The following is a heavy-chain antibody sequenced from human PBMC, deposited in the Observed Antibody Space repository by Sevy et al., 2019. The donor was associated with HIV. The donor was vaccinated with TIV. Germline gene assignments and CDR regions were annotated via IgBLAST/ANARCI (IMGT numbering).Heavy chain of an antibody. V-gene: IGHV3-7*03. CDR1: GFTFSSYW. CDR3: ARDQTGYSSSWYYYYYGMDV. CDR2: IKQDGSEK. Sequence: GGSLRLSCAASGFTFSSYWMSWVRQAPGKGLEWEANIKQDGSEKYYVDSVKGRFTISRDNAKNSLYLQMNSLRAEDTAVYYCARDQTGYSSSWYYYYYGMDVWGQGTTVTVSS. D-gene: IGHD6-13*01. J-gene: IGHJ6*02.